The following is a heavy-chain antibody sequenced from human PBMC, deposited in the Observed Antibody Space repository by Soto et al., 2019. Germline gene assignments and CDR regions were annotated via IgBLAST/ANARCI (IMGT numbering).Heavy chain of an antibody. CDR2: IHYSGST. J-gene: IGHJ4*02. D-gene: IGHD3-22*01. CDR3: ARHLKAVVAAMAY. CDR1: GDSISDTIYY. Sequence: SETLSLTCRVSGDSISDTIYYWGWIRQAPGKGLEWIGSIHYSGSTQSHPSLKTRVTISVDTSKNEFSLRLRSVTAADTAVYYCARHLKAVVAAMAYWGQGSPVTVSS. V-gene: IGHV4-39*01.